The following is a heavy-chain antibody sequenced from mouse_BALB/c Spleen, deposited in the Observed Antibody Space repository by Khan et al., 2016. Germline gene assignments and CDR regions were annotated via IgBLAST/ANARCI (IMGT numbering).Heavy chain of an antibody. CDR3: PSDYYVN. CDR1: GYSFTAYD. V-gene: IGHV1-20*02. D-gene: IGHD1-1*01. J-gene: IGHJ2*02. CDR2: IHPYNGAT. Sequence: VQLQQSDPDLVKPGASVKISCKASGYSFTAYDMYLVKQSHGKSIEWIGRIHPYNGATTFNQKFKDKAILTVDKTSTTADMELPSIASEASAVYYCPSDYYVNWGQGTSLTVSS.